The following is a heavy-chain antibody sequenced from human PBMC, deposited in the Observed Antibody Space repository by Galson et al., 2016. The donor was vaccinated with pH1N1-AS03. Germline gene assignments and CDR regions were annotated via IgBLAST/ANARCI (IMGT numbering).Heavy chain of an antibody. Sequence: QSGAEVKKSGESLKISCQTSGYNFNAYWIAWVRQMPGKDLEWMWITYPADSDTRYRPSFQGQVTLSVDKSIWTAFLQWSSLNASDSAMYYCARHPYSTGGGDYWGQGTLVTVSS. CDR1: GYNFNAYW. V-gene: IGHV5-51*01. J-gene: IGHJ4*02. CDR3: ARHPYSTGGGDY. CDR2: TYPADSDT. D-gene: IGHD2-8*02.